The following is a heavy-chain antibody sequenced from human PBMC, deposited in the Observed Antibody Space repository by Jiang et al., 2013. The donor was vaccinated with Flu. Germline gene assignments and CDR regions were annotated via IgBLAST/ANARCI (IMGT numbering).Heavy chain of an antibody. CDR1: GYNFPIYA. J-gene: IGHJ5*02. D-gene: IGHD1-26*01. CDR3: ARVDNSASPHWFDP. CDR2: ITPYNGKT. Sequence: AEVKKPGASVKVSCKGSGYNFPIYAISWVRQAPGQGLEWMGWITPYNGKTDYAQKFQGRVTMTTDTSTSTAYMELRTLGSDDTAVYYCARVDNSASPHWFDPWGQGTLVTVSS. V-gene: IGHV1-18*01.